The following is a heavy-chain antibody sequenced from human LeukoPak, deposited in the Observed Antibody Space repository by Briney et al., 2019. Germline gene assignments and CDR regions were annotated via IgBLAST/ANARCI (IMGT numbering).Heavy chain of an antibody. V-gene: IGHV4-59*01. CDR3: AGELGGYFDF. Sequence: PSETLSLTCTLSGGSISSYYWSWIRPPPGKGLEWIWYIYYSGGTNYNPSLKRRATISVDTSKNQFSLKLSSVTAAHTAGSYCAGELGGYFDFWGQGTLVTVSS. CDR1: GGSISSYY. J-gene: IGHJ4*02. D-gene: IGHD3-16*01. CDR2: IYYSGGT.